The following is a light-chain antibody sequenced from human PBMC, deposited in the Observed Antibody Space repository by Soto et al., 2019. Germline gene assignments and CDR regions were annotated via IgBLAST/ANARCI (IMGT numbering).Light chain of an antibody. Sequence: EIVLTQSPATLSLSPGERATLSCRASQSVSSYLAWYQQKPGQAPRFLIYDASNRATGIPARFSGSGSGTDFTLTISSLEPEDFAVYYCQQRSKWPLTFGGGTKVEIK. CDR1: QSVSSY. J-gene: IGKJ4*01. CDR2: DAS. V-gene: IGKV3-11*01. CDR3: QQRSKWPLT.